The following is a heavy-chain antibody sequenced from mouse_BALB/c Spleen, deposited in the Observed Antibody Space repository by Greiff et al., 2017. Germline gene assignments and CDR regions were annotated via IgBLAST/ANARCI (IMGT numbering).Heavy chain of an antibody. CDR1: GFTFSNYW. J-gene: IGHJ4*01. D-gene: IGHD1-1*01. V-gene: IGHV6-6*02. Sequence: EVKLVESGGGLVQPGGSMKLSCVASGFTFSNYWMHWVRQSPEKGLEWVAEIRLKSNNYATHYAESVKGRFTISRDDSKSSVYLQMNNLRAEDTGIYYCTARNYFGGYAMDYWGQGTTVTVSS. CDR3: TARNYFGGYAMDY. CDR2: IRLKSNNYAT.